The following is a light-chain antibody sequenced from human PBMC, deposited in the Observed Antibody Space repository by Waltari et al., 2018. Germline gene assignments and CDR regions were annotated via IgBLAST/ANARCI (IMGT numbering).Light chain of an antibody. J-gene: IGLJ2*01. CDR2: EVS. CDR3: CSFTSTLEV. Sequence: QSALTQPASVSGSPGQSITISCTGTSSDVGRFNYVSWYQQHPGKAPKLMIYEVSNRPSGGSSRFSGSKSGKAASLTISGLQAEDEADYYCCSFTSTLEVFGGGTKLTVL. CDR1: SSDVGRFNY. V-gene: IGLV2-14*01.